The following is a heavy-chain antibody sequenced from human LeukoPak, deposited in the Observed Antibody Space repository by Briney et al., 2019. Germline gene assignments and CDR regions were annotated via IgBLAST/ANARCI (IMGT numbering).Heavy chain of an antibody. J-gene: IGHJ4*02. Sequence: GGSLRLSCAASGFTFRSYAMHWVRQAPGKGLEWVAVISYDGSNKYYADSVKGRFTISRDNSKNTLYLQMNSLRAEDTAVYYCARDYDSSGYYFDYWGQGTLVTVSS. CDR3: ARDYDSSGYYFDY. CDR2: ISYDGSNK. D-gene: IGHD3-22*01. V-gene: IGHV3-30-3*01. CDR1: GFTFRSYA.